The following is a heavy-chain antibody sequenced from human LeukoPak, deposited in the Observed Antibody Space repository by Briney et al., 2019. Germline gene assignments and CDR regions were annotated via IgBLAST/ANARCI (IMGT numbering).Heavy chain of an antibody. Sequence: AGGSLRLSCAAAGFTFSSYGMHWVRQAPGKGLEWVAFIRYDGSNKYYADSVKGRFTISRDNSKNTLYLQMNSLRAEDTAVYYCANLVDTAMVPSNNWFDPWGQGTLVTVSS. J-gene: IGHJ5*02. CDR3: ANLVDTAMVPSNNWFDP. CDR1: GFTFSSYG. D-gene: IGHD5-18*01. CDR2: IRYDGSNK. V-gene: IGHV3-30*02.